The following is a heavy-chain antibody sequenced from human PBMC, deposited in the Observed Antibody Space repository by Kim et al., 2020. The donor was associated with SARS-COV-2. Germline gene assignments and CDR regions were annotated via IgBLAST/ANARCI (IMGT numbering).Heavy chain of an antibody. CDR3: ARDYDFWSGYSPLSGYYYGMDV. CDR2: IIPIFGTA. Sequence: SVKVSCKASGGTFSSYAISWVRQAPGQGLEWMGGIIPIFGTANYAQKFQGRVTITADESTSTAYMELSSLRSEDTAVYYCARDYDFWSGYSPLSGYYYGMDVWGQGTTVTVSS. CDR1: GGTFSSYA. V-gene: IGHV1-69*13. J-gene: IGHJ6*02. D-gene: IGHD3-3*01.